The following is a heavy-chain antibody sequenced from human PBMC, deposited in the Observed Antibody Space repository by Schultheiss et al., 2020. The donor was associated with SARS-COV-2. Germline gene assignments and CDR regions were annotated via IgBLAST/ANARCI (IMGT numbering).Heavy chain of an antibody. CDR2: IYTSGST. V-gene: IGHV4-59*10. CDR1: GGSISSYY. J-gene: IGHJ6*02. Sequence: SETLSLTCAVYGGSISSYYWSWIRQPAGKGLEWIGRIYTSGSTNYNPSLKSRVTMSVDTSKNQFSLKLSSVTAADTAVYYCAASDWAGYYYYGMDVWGQGTTVTVSS. D-gene: IGHD3-9*01. CDR3: AASDWAGYYYYGMDV.